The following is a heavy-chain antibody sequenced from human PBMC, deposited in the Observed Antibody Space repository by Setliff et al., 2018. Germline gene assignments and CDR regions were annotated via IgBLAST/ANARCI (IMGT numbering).Heavy chain of an antibody. D-gene: IGHD2-15*01. CDR2: IYPGDSDA. V-gene: IGHV5-51*01. Sequence: PGESLKISCKGSGYSFTTYWIAWVRQMPGKGPEWMGIIYPGDSDARYRPSFQGQVTISADKSINTAYLQWSSLKASDTAMYYCARWDCSGDNCQSGFDYWGQGTRVTVS. J-gene: IGHJ4*02. CDR3: ARWDCSGDNCQSGFDY. CDR1: GYSFTTYW.